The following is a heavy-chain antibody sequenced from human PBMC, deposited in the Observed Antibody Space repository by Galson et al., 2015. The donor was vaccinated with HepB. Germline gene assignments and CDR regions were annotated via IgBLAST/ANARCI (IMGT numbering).Heavy chain of an antibody. V-gene: IGHV2-5*02. CDR2: IYWDDDN. J-gene: IGHJ4*02. Sequence: PALVKPTQTLTLTCTFSGFSLSTSGVGVGWIRQPPGKALGWLALIYWDDDNRYNPSLKSRLTITKDTSRNQVVLTMTNVDPVDTATYYCARTYYYGSGNSNFDCWGQGSLVTVSS. CDR1: GFSLSTSGVG. CDR3: ARTYYYGSGNSNFDC. D-gene: IGHD3-10*01.